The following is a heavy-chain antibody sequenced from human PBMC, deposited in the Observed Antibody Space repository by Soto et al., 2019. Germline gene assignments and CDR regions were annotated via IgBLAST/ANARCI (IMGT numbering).Heavy chain of an antibody. CDR1: GFTFSSYG. V-gene: IGHV3-30*18. CDR2: IAYDGSNK. CDR3: EKGLSWGLLSSFDI. D-gene: IGHD1-26*01. J-gene: IGHJ3*02. Sequence: ESGGGVVQPGRSLRLSCAASGFTFSSYGMHWVRQAPGKGLERVAVIAYDGSNKYYADSVKGRFTISRDNSKNTLYLQMTSLRAEDTAVYYCEKGLSWGLLSSFDIWGQGTMVTVSS.